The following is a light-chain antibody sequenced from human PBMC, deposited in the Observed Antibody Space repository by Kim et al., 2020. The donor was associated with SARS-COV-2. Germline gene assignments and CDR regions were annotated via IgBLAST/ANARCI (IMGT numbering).Light chain of an antibody. CDR1: DTGNKI. J-gene: IGLJ1*01. V-gene: IGLV3-21*04. Sequence: SYELTQPPSVSVAPGKTANITCGGNDTGNKIVHWYRQKPGQAPVLVIYFNTDRPSGIPERVSGSNSGNTATLTISRVEAGDEADYYCQVWDGGSDHRGVFGTGTKVTVL. CDR3: QVWDGGSDHRGV. CDR2: FNT.